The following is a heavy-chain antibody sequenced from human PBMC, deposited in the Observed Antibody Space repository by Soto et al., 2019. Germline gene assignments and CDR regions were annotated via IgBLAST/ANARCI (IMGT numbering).Heavy chain of an antibody. J-gene: IGHJ6*02. V-gene: IGHV4-31*01. Sequence: QVQLQESGPGLVKPSQTLSLTCTVSGGSISSGGYYWSWIRQHPGKGLEWIGNIYYSGSTYYNPSLQSQVTISVETSKNQFSLKRSSVTAADTAVYYCARNAVNYYYYGTDVWGQGTTVTVSS. D-gene: IGHD3-22*01. CDR3: ARNAVNYYYYGTDV. CDR1: GGSISSGGYY. CDR2: IYYSGST.